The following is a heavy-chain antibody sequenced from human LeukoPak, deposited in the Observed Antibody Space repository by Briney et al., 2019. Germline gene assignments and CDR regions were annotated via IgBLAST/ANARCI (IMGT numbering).Heavy chain of an antibody. CDR3: ARGSGSHFDY. D-gene: IGHD1-26*01. CDR2: IGAADDT. CDR1: GFTFSNYD. J-gene: IGHJ4*02. V-gene: IGHV3-13*04. Sequence: GGSLRLSCAASGFTFSNYDMFWVRQTTGKGLKWVSTIGAADDTYYPGSVRGRFTISRESAKDSLYLQMNSLRAGDTAVYYCARGSGSHFDYWGQGTLVTVSS.